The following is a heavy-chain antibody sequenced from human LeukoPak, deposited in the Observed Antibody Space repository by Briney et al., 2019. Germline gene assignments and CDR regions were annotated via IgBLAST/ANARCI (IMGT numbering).Heavy chain of an antibody. CDR2: ISSRGSTI. V-gene: IGHV3-11*01. Sequence: GGSLRLSCAASGFTFNDYYMSWIRQAPGKGLEWVSYISSRGSTIYYADSVKGRFTISRDNAKNSLYLQMNSLRAEDPAVYYCARRITGTATGLGIDVWGQGTTVTVSS. CDR1: GFTFNDYY. J-gene: IGHJ6*02. CDR3: ARRITGTATGLGIDV. D-gene: IGHD1-20*01.